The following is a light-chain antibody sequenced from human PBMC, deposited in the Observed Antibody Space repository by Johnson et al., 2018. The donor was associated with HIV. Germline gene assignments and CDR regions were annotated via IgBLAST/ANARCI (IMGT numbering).Light chain of an antibody. J-gene: IGLJ1*01. CDR1: SSNIGNNY. CDR2: DNN. Sequence: QSVLTQPPSVSAAPGQKVTISCSGSSSNIGNNYVSWYQQLPGTAPTLLIYDNNKRPSGIPDRFSASESGTSATLGITGLQTGDEADYYCGAWDSSLSAHYVFGTGTKVTVL. V-gene: IGLV1-51*01. CDR3: GAWDSSLSAHYV.